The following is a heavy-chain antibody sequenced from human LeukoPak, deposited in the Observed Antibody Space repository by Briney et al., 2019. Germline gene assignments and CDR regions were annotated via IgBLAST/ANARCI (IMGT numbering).Heavy chain of an antibody. CDR3: ARARPSMWIDY. D-gene: IGHD5-12*01. V-gene: IGHV3-30*04. CDR1: GFTFSSYA. CDR2: ISYDGSDK. J-gene: IGHJ4*02. Sequence: GGSLRLSCAASGFTFSSYAMYWVRQAPGKGLEWVAVISYDGSDKFYADSVEGRFTISRDSSKNTLYLQMDSLRPEDTAVYYCARARPSMWIDYWGQGTLVTVSS.